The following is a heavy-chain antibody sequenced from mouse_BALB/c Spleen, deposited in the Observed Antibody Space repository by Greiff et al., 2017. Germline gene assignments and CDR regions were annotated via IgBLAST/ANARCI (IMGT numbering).Heavy chain of an antibody. J-gene: IGHJ3*01. D-gene: IGHD2-4*01. CDR3: ARSDYDGAGFAY. CDR2: ISSGSSTI. CDR1: GFTFSSFG. V-gene: IGHV5-17*02. Sequence: EVMLVESGGGLVQPGGSRKLSCAASGFTFSSFGMHWVRQAPEKGLEWVAYISSGSSTIYYADTVKGRFTISRDNPKNTLFLQMTSLRSEDTAMYYCARSDYDGAGFAYWGQGTLVTVSA.